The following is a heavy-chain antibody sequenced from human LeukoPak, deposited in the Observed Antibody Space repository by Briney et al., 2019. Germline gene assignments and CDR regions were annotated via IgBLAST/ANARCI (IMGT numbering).Heavy chain of an antibody. V-gene: IGHV4-38-2*02. CDR3: ARAVGSFDWLPLFDY. CDR1: GYSIRSGFY. J-gene: IGHJ4*02. CDR2: IYHSGIT. D-gene: IGHD3-9*01. Sequence: SETLSLTCTVSGYSIRSGFYWGWIRQPPGKGLEWIGNIYHSGITYYTPSLKSRVTISVDTFKNQFYLKLSSVTAADTAVYYCARAVGSFDWLPLFDYWGQGTLVTVSS.